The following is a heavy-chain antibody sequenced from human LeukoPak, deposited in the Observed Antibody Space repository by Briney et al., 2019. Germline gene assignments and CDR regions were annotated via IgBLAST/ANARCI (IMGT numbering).Heavy chain of an antibody. Sequence: SVKVSCKASGGTFSSYAISWVRQAPGQGLEWMGGIIPIFGTANYAQKFQGRVTITADESTSTAYMELSSLRSEDTAVYYCARDRNPPDIVVVPAAIDAGWFDPWGQGTLVTVSS. CDR1: GGTFSSYA. V-gene: IGHV1-69*13. D-gene: IGHD2-2*02. CDR3: ARDRNPPDIVVVPAAIDAGWFDP. J-gene: IGHJ5*02. CDR2: IIPIFGTA.